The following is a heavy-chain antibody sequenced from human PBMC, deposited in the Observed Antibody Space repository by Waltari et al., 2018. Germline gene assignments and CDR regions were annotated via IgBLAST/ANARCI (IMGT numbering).Heavy chain of an antibody. CDR3: AKDLRDYSNDY. CDR2: SYGGGSHT. Sequence: EVQLLESGGGLVQPGGSLRLSCAASGFAFSTYAMTWVRQAPGKGLEWGSLSYGGGSHTHYADSVKGRFTISRDDSKNTLFLEMNSLRVEDTAVYYCAKDLRDYSNDYWGQGTLVTVSS. D-gene: IGHD4-4*01. CDR1: GFAFSTYA. J-gene: IGHJ4*02. V-gene: IGHV3-23*03.